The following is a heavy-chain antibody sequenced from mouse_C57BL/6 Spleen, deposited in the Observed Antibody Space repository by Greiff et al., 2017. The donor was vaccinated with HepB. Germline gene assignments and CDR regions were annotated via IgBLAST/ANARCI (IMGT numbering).Heavy chain of an antibody. CDR3: ARGRGLITTVEGHWYFDV. CDR1: GYSITSGYY. D-gene: IGHD1-1*01. CDR2: ISYDGSN. V-gene: IGHV3-6*01. Sequence: EVQLQESGPGLVKPSQSLSLTCSVTGYSITSGYYWNWIRQFPGNKLEWMGYISYDGSNNYNPSLKNRISITRDTSKNQFFLKLNSVTTEDTATYYCARGRGLITTVEGHWYFDVWGTGTTVTVSS. J-gene: IGHJ1*03.